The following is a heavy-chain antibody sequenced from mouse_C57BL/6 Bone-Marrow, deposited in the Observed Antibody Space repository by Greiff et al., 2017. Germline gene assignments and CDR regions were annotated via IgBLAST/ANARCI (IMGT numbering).Heavy chain of an antibody. V-gene: IGHV1-64*01. CDR1: GYTFTSYW. J-gene: IGHJ1*03. Sequence: VQLQQPGAELVKPGASVKLSCKASGYTFTSYWMHWVKQRPGQGLEWIGMIHPNSGSTNYNEKFKSKATLTVDQSSSTAYMQLSSLTSEDSAVYYCARSFYYGGSYWYFDVWGTGTTVTVSS. D-gene: IGHD1-1*01. CDR3: ARSFYYGGSYWYFDV. CDR2: IHPNSGST.